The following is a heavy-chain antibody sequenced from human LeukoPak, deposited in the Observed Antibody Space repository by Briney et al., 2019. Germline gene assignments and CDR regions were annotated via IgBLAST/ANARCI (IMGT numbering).Heavy chain of an antibody. CDR3: AKVCSLWFGDTNVPDY. J-gene: IGHJ4*02. V-gene: IGHV3-30*18. CDR2: ISYDGSNK. D-gene: IGHD3-10*01. Sequence: PGRSLRLSCAASGFTFSSYGMHWVRQAPGKGLEWVAVISYDGSNKYYADSVKGRFTISRDNSKNTLYLQMNSLRAEDTAVYYCAKVCSLWFGDTNVPDYWGQGTLVTVSS. CDR1: GFTFSSYG.